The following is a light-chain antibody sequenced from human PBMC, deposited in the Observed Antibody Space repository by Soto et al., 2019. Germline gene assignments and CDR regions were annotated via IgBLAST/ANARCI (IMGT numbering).Light chain of an antibody. CDR3: QRYGSSPLT. J-gene: IGKJ4*01. CDR1: QSVSSNH. Sequence: IVLSQSLVTLSLSQGERATLSCRASQSVSSNHLAWYQQKPGQAPRLLIYGASTRASGIPDRFSGSGSGTDFTLTISRLEPEDLAVYYCQRYGSSPLTFGGGTKVDIK. CDR2: GAS. V-gene: IGKV3-20*01.